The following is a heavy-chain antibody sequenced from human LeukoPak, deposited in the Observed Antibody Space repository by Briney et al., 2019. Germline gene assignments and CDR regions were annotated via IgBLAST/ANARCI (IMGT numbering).Heavy chain of an antibody. D-gene: IGHD3-10*01. J-gene: IGHJ5*02. V-gene: IGHV1-46*01. Sequence: ASVKVSCKASGYTFTSYYMHWVRQAPGQGLEWMGIINPSGGNTSYAQKFQGRVTMTEDTSTDTAYMELSSLRSEDTAVYYCATEGNGYGSGVIDPWGQGTLVTVSS. CDR2: INPSGGNT. CDR3: ATEGNGYGSGVIDP. CDR1: GYTFTSYY.